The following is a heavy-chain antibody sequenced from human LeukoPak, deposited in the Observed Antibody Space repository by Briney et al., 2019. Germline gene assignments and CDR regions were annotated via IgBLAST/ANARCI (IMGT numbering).Heavy chain of an antibody. D-gene: IGHD5-24*01. Sequence: GGSLRLSCAASGFTFSNYAIHWVRQAPGKGLEWVAFISYDGSNKHYADSVKGRFNISRDNSKTTLYLQMNSLRPEDTAVYYCARARFGYNRGPFDYWGQGILVTVS. CDR3: ARARFGYNRGPFDY. CDR1: GFTFSNYA. CDR2: ISYDGSNK. V-gene: IGHV3-30-3*01. J-gene: IGHJ4*02.